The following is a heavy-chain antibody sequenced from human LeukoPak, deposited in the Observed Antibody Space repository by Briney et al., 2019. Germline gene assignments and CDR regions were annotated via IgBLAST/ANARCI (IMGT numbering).Heavy chain of an antibody. CDR2: ISSDGSKK. J-gene: IGHJ3*01. Sequence: GGSLRLSCAASGFIFNNYAMHWVRQAPGKGLEWVALISSDGSKKDYADSVKGRFTISRDNAKNTLYLQMNSLRAEDTSVYYGAKAGDSDFLNDAFDLWGQGTMVTVAS. V-gene: IGHV3-30*04. D-gene: IGHD4-17*01. CDR3: AKAGDSDFLNDAFDL. CDR1: GFIFNNYA.